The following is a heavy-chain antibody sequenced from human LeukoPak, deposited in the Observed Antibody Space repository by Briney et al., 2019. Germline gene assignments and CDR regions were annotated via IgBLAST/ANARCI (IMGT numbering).Heavy chain of an antibody. CDR2: IKEDGSEN. J-gene: IGHJ4*02. D-gene: IGHD1-1*01. V-gene: IGHV3-7*01. Sequence: GGSLRLSCAASGFTFSRYWMTWVRQAPGKGLEWVANIKEDGSENSYVESVKGRFTISRDNDKNSLYLQLNSLRAEDTAVYFCARQRYSDYWGQRTLVTVSS. CDR3: ARQRYSDY. CDR1: GFTFSRYW.